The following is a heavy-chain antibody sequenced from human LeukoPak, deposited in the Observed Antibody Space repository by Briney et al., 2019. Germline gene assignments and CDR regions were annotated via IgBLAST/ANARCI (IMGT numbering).Heavy chain of an antibody. J-gene: IGHJ4*02. CDR1: GGSISNYY. CDR2: IYNAATT. Sequence: SETLSLTCAVSGGSISNYYWSWIRQPPGKGLEWLGFIYNAATTNYNPSLRSRVTISVDTSKNQFSLRLSSVTAADSAIYYCARVTTAWYVIGYWGQGALVTVSS. D-gene: IGHD6-13*01. V-gene: IGHV4-4*08. CDR3: ARVTTAWYVIGY.